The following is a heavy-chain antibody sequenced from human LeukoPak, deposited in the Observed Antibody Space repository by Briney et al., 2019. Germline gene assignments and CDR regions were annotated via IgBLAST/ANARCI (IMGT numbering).Heavy chain of an antibody. CDR1: GFTFSSYS. CDR2: ISSSSSTI. J-gene: IGHJ3*02. Sequence: TGGSLRLSCAASGFTFSSYSMNWVRQAPGKGLEWVSYISSSSSTIYYADSVKGRFTISRDNAKNSLYLQMNSLRAEDTAVYYCARGNYYDSSGSPGAFDIWGQGTMVTVSS. V-gene: IGHV3-48*04. CDR3: ARGNYYDSSGSPGAFDI. D-gene: IGHD3-22*01.